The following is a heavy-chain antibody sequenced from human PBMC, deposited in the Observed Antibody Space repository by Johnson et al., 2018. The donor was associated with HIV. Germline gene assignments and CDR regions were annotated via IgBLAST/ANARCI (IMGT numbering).Heavy chain of an antibody. V-gene: IGHV3-30*04. D-gene: IGHD6-6*01. J-gene: IGHJ3*02. CDR1: GFTFNSYA. CDR2: ISYDGSNK. Sequence: QVQLVESGGGVVQPGRSLRLSCAASGFTFNSYAMHWVRQAPGKGLEWVAIISYDGSNKYYADSVKGRFTISRENSKNTVYLQISILRHEDTAVYHCAGDRAPFYSSSSTPVEVFDIWGQGTMVTVSS. CDR3: AGDRAPFYSSSSTPVEVFDI.